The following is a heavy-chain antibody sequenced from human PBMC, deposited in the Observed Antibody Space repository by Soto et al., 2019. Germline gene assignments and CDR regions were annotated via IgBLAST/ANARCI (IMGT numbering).Heavy chain of an antibody. D-gene: IGHD2-2*01. CDR2: INHSGST. J-gene: IGHJ5*02. Sequence: SETLSLTCAVYGGSFSGYYWSWIRQPPGKGLEWIGEINHSGSTNYNPSLKSRVTISVDTSKNQFSLKLSSVTAADTAVYYCAKTRTYCSSTSCYPGAVDPWGQGTLVTVSS. CDR1: GGSFSGYY. CDR3: AKTRTYCSSTSCYPGAVDP. V-gene: IGHV4-34*01.